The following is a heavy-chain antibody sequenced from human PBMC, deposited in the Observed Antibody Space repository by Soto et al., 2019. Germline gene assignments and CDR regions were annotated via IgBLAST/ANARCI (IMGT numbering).Heavy chain of an antibody. D-gene: IGHD6-13*01. V-gene: IGHV1-2*02. J-gene: IGHJ6*02. CDR1: GYTFTGYY. Sequence: ASVKVSCKASGYTFTGYYMHWGRQAPGQGLEWMGWINPNSGGTNYAQKFQGRVTMTRDTSISTAYMELSRLRSDDTAVYYCARVVAYSSSFCMDVWGQGTTVPVSS. CDR2: INPNSGGT. CDR3: ARVVAYSSSFCMDV.